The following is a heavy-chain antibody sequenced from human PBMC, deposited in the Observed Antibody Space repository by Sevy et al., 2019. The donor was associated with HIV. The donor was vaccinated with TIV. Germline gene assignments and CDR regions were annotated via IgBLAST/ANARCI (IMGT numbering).Heavy chain of an antibody. V-gene: IGHV1-8*03. Sequence: ASVKVSCKASGYTFTSYDINWVRQATGQGLEWMGWMNPNSGNTGYAQKFQGRVTITRNTSINTAYMELCSLRSEDTAVYLYARVRGITLITGGAFDIWGQGTMVTVSS. D-gene: IGHD3-22*01. CDR1: GYTFTSYD. CDR3: ARVRGITLITGGAFDI. J-gene: IGHJ3*02. CDR2: MNPNSGNT.